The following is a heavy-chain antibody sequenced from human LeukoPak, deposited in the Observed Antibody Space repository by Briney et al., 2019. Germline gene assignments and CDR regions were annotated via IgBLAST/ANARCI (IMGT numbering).Heavy chain of an antibody. J-gene: IGHJ4*02. D-gene: IGHD3-10*01. Sequence: ASVTVFCKASGYTFTSYAMNWVRQAPGQGLEWVGWINTNTGNPTYAQGFTGRFVFSLDTSVSTAYLQISSLKAEDTAVYYCASPGGSERLGIDYWGQGTLVTVSS. CDR1: GYTFTSYA. V-gene: IGHV7-4-1*02. CDR3: ASPGGSERLGIDY. CDR2: INTNTGNP.